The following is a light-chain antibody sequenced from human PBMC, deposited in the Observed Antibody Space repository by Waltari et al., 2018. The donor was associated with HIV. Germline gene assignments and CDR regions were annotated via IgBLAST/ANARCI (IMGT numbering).Light chain of an antibody. V-gene: IGLV1-44*01. CDR2: NTD. J-gene: IGLJ3*02. CDR3: GTWDADLDGPV. CDR1: RPNVRSNN. Sequence: QSVLTQPPSASGTPGQTISISCSGSRPNVRSNNVYWYQHIPPQAPKLSIYNTDQRPSGVPARFSASKTGTSASLAISGLQPGDEGLYYCGTWDADLDGPVFGGGTKVTVL.